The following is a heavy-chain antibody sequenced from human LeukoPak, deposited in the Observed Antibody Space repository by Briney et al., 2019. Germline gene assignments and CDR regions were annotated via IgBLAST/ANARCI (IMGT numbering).Heavy chain of an antibody. CDR3: ASRGTIFGVVTNHYFDY. V-gene: IGHV4-39*07. CDR2: IYYSGST. D-gene: IGHD3-3*01. CDR1: GGSISSSSYY. Sequence: SETLSLTCTVSGGSISSSSYYWGWIRQPPGKGLEWIGSIYYSGSTYYNPPLKSRVTISVDTSKNQFSLKLSSVTAADTAVYYCASRGTIFGVVTNHYFDYWGQGTLVTVSS. J-gene: IGHJ4*02.